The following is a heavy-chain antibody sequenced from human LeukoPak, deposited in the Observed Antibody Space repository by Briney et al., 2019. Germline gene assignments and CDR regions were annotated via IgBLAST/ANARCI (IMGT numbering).Heavy chain of an antibody. V-gene: IGHV3-33*01. Sequence: PGGSLRLSCAASGFTFNTFGMNWVRQAPGKGLEWVAIIWYDGSDKYYAESVKGRFTISRDNSKNTLYLQVNSLRAEDTAVYYCARVGCTGGSCLAYNYYPMDVWGQGTTVTVSS. CDR3: ARVGCTGGSCLAYNYYPMDV. CDR2: IWYDGSDK. CDR1: GFTFNTFG. D-gene: IGHD2-15*01. J-gene: IGHJ6*02.